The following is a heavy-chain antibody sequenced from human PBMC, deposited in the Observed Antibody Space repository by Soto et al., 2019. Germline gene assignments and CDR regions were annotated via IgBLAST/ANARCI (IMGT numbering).Heavy chain of an antibody. D-gene: IGHD5-18*01. J-gene: IGHJ4*02. V-gene: IGHV3-33*06. CDR2: IWYDGSNK. CDR3: TKEHGGGISMVTSYFDY. CDR1: GFTFSSYG. Sequence: GGSLRLSCAASGFTFSSYGMHWVRQAPGKGLEWVAVIWYDGSNKYYADSVKGRFTISRDNSKNTLYLQMNSLRAEDTAVYYCTKEHGGGISMVTSYFDYWGQGTRVTVAS.